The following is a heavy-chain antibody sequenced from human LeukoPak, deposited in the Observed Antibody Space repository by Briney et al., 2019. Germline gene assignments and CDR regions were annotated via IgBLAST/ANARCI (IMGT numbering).Heavy chain of an antibody. J-gene: IGHJ4*02. CDR3: TRLIGLTIAAAATDY. Sequence: GRSLRLSCAASGXTFSSYVMHWVRQAPGKGREWVSSMTTTSSYMYYADSVKGRFTISRDNAKNSLYLQMDSLRAEDTALYYRTRLIGLTIAAAATDYWGQGALVTVSS. CDR1: GXTFSSYV. CDR2: MTTTSSYM. V-gene: IGHV3-21*01. D-gene: IGHD6-13*01.